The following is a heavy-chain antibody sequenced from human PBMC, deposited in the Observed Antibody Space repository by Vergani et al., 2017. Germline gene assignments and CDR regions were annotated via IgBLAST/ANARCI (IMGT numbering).Heavy chain of an antibody. V-gene: IGHV4-31*11. Sequence: QVQLQESGPGLVKPSQTLSLTCAVSGGSISSGGYYWSWIRQHPGKGLEWIGYIYYTGSTYYNPSLKSRVTISVDTSKNQFSLKLSSVTAADTAVYYCARHLNGASGSYRDFDSWGQGTLVTVSS. CDR1: GGSISSGGYY. CDR2: IYYTGST. CDR3: ARHLNGASGSYRDFDS. J-gene: IGHJ4*02. D-gene: IGHD3-10*01.